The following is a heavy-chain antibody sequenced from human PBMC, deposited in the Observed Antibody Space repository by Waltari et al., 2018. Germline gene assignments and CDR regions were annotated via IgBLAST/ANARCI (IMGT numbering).Heavy chain of an antibody. D-gene: IGHD5-12*01. CDR2: IRSKANSYAT. V-gene: IGHV3-73*02. CDR3: TSPGVATFDY. CDR1: GFTFSGSS. J-gene: IGHJ4*02. Sequence: EVQLVESGGGLVQPGGSVKLSCAASGFTFSGSSMHWVRPASGKGLEWGGRIRSKANSYATAYAASVKGRFTISRDDSKNTAYLQMNSLKTEDTAVYYCTSPGVATFDYWGQGTLVTVSS.